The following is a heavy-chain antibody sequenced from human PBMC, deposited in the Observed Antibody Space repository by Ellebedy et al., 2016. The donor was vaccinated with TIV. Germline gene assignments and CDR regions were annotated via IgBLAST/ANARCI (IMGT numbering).Heavy chain of an antibody. J-gene: IGHJ6*02. D-gene: IGHD2-21*01. V-gene: IGHV3-23*01. CDR1: GFTFNDYY. CDR2: IGDTAHNT. Sequence: GESLKISXAASGFTFNDYYMDWVRQAPGKGLEWVSGIGDTAHNTYYVDSVKGRFTISRDNSGNTLYLQMNSLRAEDTAVYYCAKARGSSVIDYNYFGMDVWGQGTTVTVSS. CDR3: AKARGSSVIDYNYFGMDV.